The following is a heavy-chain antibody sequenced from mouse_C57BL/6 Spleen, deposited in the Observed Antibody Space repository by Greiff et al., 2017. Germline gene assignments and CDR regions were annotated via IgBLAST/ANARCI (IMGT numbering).Heavy chain of an antibody. D-gene: IGHD1-1*01. CDR2: INPSNGGT. Sequence: VQLQQPGTELVKPGASVKLSCKASGYTFTSYWMHWVKQRPGQGLEWIGNINPSNGGTNYNEKFKSKATLTVDTSASTAYMQLSSLTSEDSAVYYCARSLFITTGFDDWGQGTTLTVSS. CDR1: GYTFTSYW. V-gene: IGHV1-53*01. J-gene: IGHJ2*01. CDR3: ARSLFITTGFDD.